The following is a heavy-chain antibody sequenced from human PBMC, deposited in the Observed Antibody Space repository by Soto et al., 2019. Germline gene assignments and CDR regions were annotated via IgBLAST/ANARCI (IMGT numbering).Heavy chain of an antibody. CDR1: GFTFSSYG. CDR3: AKPNAYDSSGYSPAAY. Sequence: PGGSLRLSCAASGFTFSSYGMHLVRQAPGKGLEWVAVISYDGSNKYYADSVKGRFTISRDNSKNTLYLQMNSLRAEDTAVYYCAKPNAYDSSGYSPAAYWGQGTLVTVSS. J-gene: IGHJ4*02. D-gene: IGHD3-22*01. V-gene: IGHV3-30*18. CDR2: ISYDGSNK.